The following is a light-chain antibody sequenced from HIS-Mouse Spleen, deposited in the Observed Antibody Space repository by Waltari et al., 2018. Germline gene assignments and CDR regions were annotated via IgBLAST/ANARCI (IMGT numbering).Light chain of an antibody. Sequence: QSVLTQPPSVSGAPGQRVTIPCTGSSPNIGAGYDVHWYQQLPGTAPNLLIYGNSNRPSGVPDRFSGSKSGTSASLAITGLQAEDEADYYCQSYDSSLSGWVFGGGTKLTVL. CDR2: GNS. CDR3: QSYDSSLSGWV. CDR1: SPNIGAGYD. J-gene: IGLJ3*02. V-gene: IGLV1-40*01.